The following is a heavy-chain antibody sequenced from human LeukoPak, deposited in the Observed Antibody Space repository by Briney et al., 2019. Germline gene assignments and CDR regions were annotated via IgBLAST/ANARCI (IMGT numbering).Heavy chain of an antibody. V-gene: IGHV3-23*01. Sequence: GGSLRLSCVASGFTFANYAMGWLRQAPGRRPEWVSSLTDSGGTTYYVDSVKGRFAISRDNSKNTLYLHMNSLRAEDTAVYFCARGGGLDVWGQGATVTVSS. J-gene: IGHJ6*02. D-gene: IGHD3-16*01. CDR1: GFTFANYA. CDR3: ARGGGLDV. CDR2: LTDSGGTT.